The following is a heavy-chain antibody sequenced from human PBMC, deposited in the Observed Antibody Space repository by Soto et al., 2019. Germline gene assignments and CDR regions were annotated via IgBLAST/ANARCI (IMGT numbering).Heavy chain of an antibody. CDR3: TTDRGAAAGNDVDADYFDY. CDR1: GFTFSNAW. V-gene: IGHV3-15*07. CDR2: IKSKTDGGTT. D-gene: IGHD6-13*01. Sequence: EVQLVESGGGLVKPGGSLRLSCAASGFTFSNAWMNWVRQAPGKGLEWVGRIKSKTDGGTTDYAALAKGRFTISRDDSKNTLYLQMNSVKSEDTAVYYCTTDRGAAAGNDVDADYFDYWGPGTLVTVSS. J-gene: IGHJ4*02.